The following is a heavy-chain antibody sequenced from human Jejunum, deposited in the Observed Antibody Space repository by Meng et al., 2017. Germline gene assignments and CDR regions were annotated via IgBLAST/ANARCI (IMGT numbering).Heavy chain of an antibody. Sequence: GESLKISCAASGFTFSSYSMKWGRQAAGKGLEWVSPISSSSTSYIYYEDSGKGRLTISRDNAKNSLYLQMNSLRDEDTAVYYCARDRDYGSGSYFVDPWGQGTLVTVSS. CDR3: ARDRDYGSGSYFVDP. D-gene: IGHD3-10*01. CDR2: ISSSSTSYI. CDR1: GFTFSSYS. J-gene: IGHJ5*02. V-gene: IGHV3-21*01.